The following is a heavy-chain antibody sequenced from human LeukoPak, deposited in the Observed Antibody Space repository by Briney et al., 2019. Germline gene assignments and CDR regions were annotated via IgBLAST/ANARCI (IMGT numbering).Heavy chain of an antibody. CDR3: VRPVRYSYGLV. CDR1: GDSISSGSYY. Sequence: SETLSLTRTVSGDSISSGSYYWSWIRQPAGKGLEWIGRIYTTGSTNYNPSLKNRVTISVDTSKNQFSLKLGSVTAADTAVYYCVRPVRYSYGLVWGQGTLVTVSS. D-gene: IGHD5-18*01. J-gene: IGHJ4*02. CDR2: IYTTGST. V-gene: IGHV4-61*02.